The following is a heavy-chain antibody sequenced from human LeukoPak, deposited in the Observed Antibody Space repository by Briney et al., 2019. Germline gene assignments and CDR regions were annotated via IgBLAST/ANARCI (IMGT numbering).Heavy chain of an antibody. CDR2: INHSGST. CDR3: ARAYYYDSSGYYPN. J-gene: IGHJ4*02. D-gene: IGHD3-22*01. CDR1: GGSFSGYY. Sequence: QVQLQQWGAGLLKPSETLSLTCAVDGGSFSGYYWSWIRQPPGKGLEWVGEINHSGSTNYNPSLKSRVTISVDTSKNQFSLKLGSVTAADTAVYYCARAYYYDSSGYYPNWGQGTLVTVSS. V-gene: IGHV4-34*01.